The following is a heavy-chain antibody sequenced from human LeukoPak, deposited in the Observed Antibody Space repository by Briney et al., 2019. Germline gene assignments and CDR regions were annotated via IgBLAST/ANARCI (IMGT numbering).Heavy chain of an antibody. CDR3: ARRDRSIAAAGTLDY. Sequence: PGESLKISCKGSGYNFTNYWIGWVRQMPGKGLEWMGIIYPGDSDTRYSPSFQGQVTISADKSISTAYLQWSSLKASDTAMYYCARRDRSIAAAGTLDYWGQGTLVTVSS. J-gene: IGHJ4*02. CDR1: GYNFTNYW. D-gene: IGHD6-13*01. CDR2: IYPGDSDT. V-gene: IGHV5-51*01.